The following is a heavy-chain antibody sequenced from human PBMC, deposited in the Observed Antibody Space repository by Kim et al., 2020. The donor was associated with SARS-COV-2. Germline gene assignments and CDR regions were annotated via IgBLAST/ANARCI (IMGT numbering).Heavy chain of an antibody. V-gene: IGHV1-69*13. CDR2: IIPIFGTA. CDR3: ARVLYGSGSYENWFDP. Sequence: SVKVSCKASGGTFSSYAISWVRQAPGQGLEWMGGIIPIFGTANYAQKFQGRVTITADESTSTAYMELSSLRSEDTAVYYCARVLYGSGSYENWFDPWGQGTLVTVSS. J-gene: IGHJ5*02. D-gene: IGHD3-10*01. CDR1: GGTFSSYA.